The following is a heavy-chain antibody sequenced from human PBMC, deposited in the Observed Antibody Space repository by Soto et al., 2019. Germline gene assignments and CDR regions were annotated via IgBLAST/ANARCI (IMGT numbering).Heavy chain of an antibody. V-gene: IGHV3-15*07. CDR1: GFTLRTAW. J-gene: IGHJ6*02. Sequence: EVQLVESGGGRVKPGGSLRLACAASGFTLRTAWMNWVRQAPGKGLEWVGRIKRESDGGTTDYGVSVRGRFTISRDESQNTLYLQMNSLGTEDTAVYYCATEPYFYDSSGVDVWGQGTTVTVSS. CDR3: ATEPYFYDSSGVDV. CDR2: IKRESDGGTT.